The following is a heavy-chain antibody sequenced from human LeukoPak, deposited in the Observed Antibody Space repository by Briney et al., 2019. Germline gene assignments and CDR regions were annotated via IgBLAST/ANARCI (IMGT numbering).Heavy chain of an antibody. J-gene: IGHJ4*02. CDR1: GDSVSSNSAA. V-gene: IGHV6-1*01. CDR2: TYYRSKWYN. D-gene: IGHD3-10*01. CDR3: AREVLLWFGEANLYYFDY. Sequence: SQTLSLTCAISGDSVSSNSAAWNWIRQSPSRGLEWLGRTYYRSKWYNDYAVSVKSRITINPDTSKNQFSLQLNSVTPEDTAVYYCAREVLLWFGEANLYYFDYWGQGTLVTVSS.